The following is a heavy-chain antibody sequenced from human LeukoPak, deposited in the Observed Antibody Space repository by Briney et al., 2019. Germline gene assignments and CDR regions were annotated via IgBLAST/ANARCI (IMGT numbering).Heavy chain of an antibody. D-gene: IGHD3-22*01. CDR3: ARDGFYDSSGYYYNWVFDY. CDR1: GGSITSYY. Sequence: SETLSLTCTVSGGSITSYYWSWIRQPAGKGLEWIGRIYTTGSTYYNHFLKSRVTMAVDTSENQFSLRLSSVTAADTAVYYCARDGFYDSSGYYYNWVFDYWGQGTLVTVSS. CDR2: IYTTGST. J-gene: IGHJ4*02. V-gene: IGHV4-4*07.